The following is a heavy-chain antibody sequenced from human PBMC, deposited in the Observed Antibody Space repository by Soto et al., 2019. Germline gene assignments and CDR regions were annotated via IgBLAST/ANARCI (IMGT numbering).Heavy chain of an antibody. Sequence: HLGGSLRLSCAASGFTLSSYEMNWVRQAPGKGLEWVSYISGSGRTIYYADSVKGRFTISRDNAKNSLYLQMNSLRAEDTAVYYCARSGTYEPLYYWGQGTLVTVSS. D-gene: IGHD1-26*01. CDR3: ARSGTYEPLYY. CDR1: GFTLSSYE. J-gene: IGHJ4*02. CDR2: ISGSGRTI. V-gene: IGHV3-48*03.